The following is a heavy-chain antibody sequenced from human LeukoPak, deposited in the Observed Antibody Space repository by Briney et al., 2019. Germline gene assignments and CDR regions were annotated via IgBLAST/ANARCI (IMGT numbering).Heavy chain of an antibody. J-gene: IGHJ4*02. D-gene: IGHD3-10*01. Sequence: VSAISGSGGSTYYADSVKGRFTISRDNSKNTLYLQMNSLRAEDTAVYYCAKDPTYGSGSYVFDYWGQGTLVTVSS. V-gene: IGHV3-23*01. CDR3: AKDPTYGSGSYVFDY. CDR2: ISGSGGST.